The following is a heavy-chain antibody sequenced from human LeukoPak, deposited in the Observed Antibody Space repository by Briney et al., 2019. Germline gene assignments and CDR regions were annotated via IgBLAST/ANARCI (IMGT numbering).Heavy chain of an antibody. CDR2: INPNSGGT. J-gene: IGHJ4*02. CDR1: GYTFTGYY. D-gene: IGHD2-15*01. Sequence: ASVKVSCKASGYTFTGYYMHWVRQAPGQGLEWMGWINPNSGGTNYAQKLQGRVTMTRDTSISTAYMELSRLRSDDTAVYYCARERYCSGGSCYQRREFDYWGQGTLVTVSS. CDR3: ARERYCSGGSCYQRREFDY. V-gene: IGHV1-2*02.